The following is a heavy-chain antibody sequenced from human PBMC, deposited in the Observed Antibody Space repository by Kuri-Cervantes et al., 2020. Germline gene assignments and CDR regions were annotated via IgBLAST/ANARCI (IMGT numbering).Heavy chain of an antibody. CDR2: SNSDGSRI. J-gene: IGHJ5*02. D-gene: IGHD3-10*01. CDR1: GFTLSSYW. CDR3: ARVRVQGVRKAGFDP. Sequence: GESLKISCAASGFTLSSYWMHWVRQAPGKGLVWVSRSNSDGSRISFADSVKGRFTISRDNAKNSLYLQMNSLRAEDTAVYYCARVRVQGVRKAGFDPWGQGTLVTVSS. V-gene: IGHV3-74*01.